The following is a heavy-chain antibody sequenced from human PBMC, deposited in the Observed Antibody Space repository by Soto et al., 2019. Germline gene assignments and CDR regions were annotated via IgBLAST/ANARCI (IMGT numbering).Heavy chain of an antibody. V-gene: IGHV1-18*01. CDR1: GYTFTSNG. J-gene: IGHJ6*02. CDR3: AREYYYGSGSYQTDYYYGMDV. CDR2: ISPYKGNT. Sequence: ASVKVSCKASGYTFTSNGISWVRQAPGQGLEWMGWISPYKGNTNYAQKLQGRVTMTTDTSTSTAYMELRSLRSDDTAVYYCAREYYYGSGSYQTDYYYGMDVWGQGTTVTV. D-gene: IGHD3-10*01.